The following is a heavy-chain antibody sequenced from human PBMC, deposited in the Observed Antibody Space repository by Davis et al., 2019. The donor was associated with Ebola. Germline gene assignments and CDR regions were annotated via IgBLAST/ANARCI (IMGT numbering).Heavy chain of an antibody. CDR3: ARAFAWLRLPYYGMDV. J-gene: IGHJ6*02. CDR2: INHSGST. Sequence: PGGSLRLSCAASGFTFSSYAMHWIRQPPGKGLEWIGEINHSGSTNYNPSLKSRVTISVDTSKNQFSLKLSSVTAADTAVYYCARAFAWLRLPYYGMDVWGQGTTVTVSS. D-gene: IGHD5-12*01. V-gene: IGHV4-34*01. CDR1: GFTFSSYA.